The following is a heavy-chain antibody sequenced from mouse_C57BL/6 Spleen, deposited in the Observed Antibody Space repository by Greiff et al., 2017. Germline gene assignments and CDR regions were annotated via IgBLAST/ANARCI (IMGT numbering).Heavy chain of an antibody. Sequence: VQLQQSGAELVRPGASVTLSCKASGYTFTDYEMHWVKQTPVHGLEWIGAIDPETGGTAYNQKFKGKAILTADKSSSTAYMELRSLTSEDSAVYYCTRFDYYGSSSYYAMDYWGQGTSVTVSS. CDR1: GYTFTDYE. CDR3: TRFDYYGSSSYYAMDY. CDR2: IDPETGGT. V-gene: IGHV1-15*01. D-gene: IGHD1-1*01. J-gene: IGHJ4*01.